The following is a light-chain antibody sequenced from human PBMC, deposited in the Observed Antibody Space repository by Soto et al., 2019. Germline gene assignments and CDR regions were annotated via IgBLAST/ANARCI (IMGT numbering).Light chain of an antibody. CDR2: DAS. CDR1: QDIRNY. Sequence: DIQMTQSPSSLSASVGERVTITCQASQDIRNYLNWYQQKPGKAPKLLIYDASNLETGVPSRFSGSGSGTDFTFTISSLQPDDFATYYCQQYDDLLLTFGGGTKVDIK. V-gene: IGKV1-33*01. CDR3: QQYDDLLLT. J-gene: IGKJ4*01.